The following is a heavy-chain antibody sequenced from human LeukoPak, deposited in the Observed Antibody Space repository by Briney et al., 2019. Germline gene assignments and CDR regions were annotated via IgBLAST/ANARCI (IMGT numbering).Heavy chain of an antibody. CDR1: GGSISSSSYY. J-gene: IGHJ4*02. D-gene: IGHD6-13*01. Sequence: SVTLSLTCTVSGGSISSSSYYWGWIRQPPGKGLEWIGSIYYSGSTYYNPSLKSRVTISVDTSKNQFSLKLSSVTAADTAVYYCARGIAAAGRDFDYWGQGTLVTVSS. V-gene: IGHV4-39*01. CDR2: IYYSGST. CDR3: ARGIAAAGRDFDY.